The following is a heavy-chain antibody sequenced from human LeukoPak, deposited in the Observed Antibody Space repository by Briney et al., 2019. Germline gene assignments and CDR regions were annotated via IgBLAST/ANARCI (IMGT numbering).Heavy chain of an antibody. CDR2: TYYRSKWYN. D-gene: IGHD5-18*01. CDR3: TRAGSYGYYWYFDL. Sequence: SQTHSLTCAISGDSVSGNSATWNWIRQSPSRGLEWLGRTYYRSKWYNDYAVSVKSRITINPDTSKNQFSLQLNSVTPEDTAVYYCTRAGSYGYYWYFDLWGRGTLVTVSS. J-gene: IGHJ2*01. CDR1: GDSVSGNSAT. V-gene: IGHV6-1*01.